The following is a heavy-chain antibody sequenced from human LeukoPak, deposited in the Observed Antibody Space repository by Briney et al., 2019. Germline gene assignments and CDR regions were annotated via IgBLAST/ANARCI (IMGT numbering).Heavy chain of an antibody. CDR3: AREGGYGDTYYYYYGMDV. CDR1: GGSISSYY. D-gene: IGHD4-17*01. Sequence: SETLSLTRTVSGGSISSYYWSWIRQPAGKGLEWIGRIYTSGSTNYNPSLKSRVTMSVDTSKNQFSLKLSSVTAADTAVYYCAREGGYGDTYYYYYGMDVWGQGTTVTVSS. V-gene: IGHV4-4*07. J-gene: IGHJ6*02. CDR2: IYTSGST.